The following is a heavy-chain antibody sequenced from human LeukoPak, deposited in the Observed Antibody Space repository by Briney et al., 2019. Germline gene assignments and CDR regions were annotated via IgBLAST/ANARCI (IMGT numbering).Heavy chain of an antibody. CDR1: GYIFISHY. V-gene: IGHV1-46*01. CDR3: ARISSAYYRDAFDI. Sequence: ASVKVSCKASGYIFISHYIHWVRQAPGQGLEWMGIFNPSDGATTYSQKFQARVTMTRDTSTSTVYMEVSGLRSEDTAVYYCARISSAYYRDAFDIWGQGTLVTVSS. J-gene: IGHJ3*02. CDR2: FNPSDGAT. D-gene: IGHD3-22*01.